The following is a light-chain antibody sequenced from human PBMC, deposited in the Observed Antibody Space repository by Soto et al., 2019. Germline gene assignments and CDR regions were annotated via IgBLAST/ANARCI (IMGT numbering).Light chain of an antibody. J-gene: IGLJ2*01. CDR3: QSYDSSLIGLI. Sequence: QSVLTQPPSVSGAPGQRVTISCTGSNSNIGAGSAVNWYQHFPGTAPKLFIYVNTNRPSGVPDRFSGSKSGSSASLAITGLQAEDEADYYCQSYDSSLIGLIFGLGTKLTVL. V-gene: IGLV1-40*01. CDR2: VNT. CDR1: NSNIGAGSA.